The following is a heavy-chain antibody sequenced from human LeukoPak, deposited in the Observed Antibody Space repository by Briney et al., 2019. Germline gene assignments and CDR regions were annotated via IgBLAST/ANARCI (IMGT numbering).Heavy chain of an antibody. CDR3: ARLGFWSGYYESLGDFDY. J-gene: IGHJ4*02. D-gene: IGHD3-3*01. V-gene: IGHV5-51*01. CDR2: IYPGDSDT. CDR1: GYSFTNSW. Sequence: GESLKISCKGSGYSFTNSWIAWVRQMPGKGLEWMGIIYPGDSDTRYSPSFQGQVAISADKSISTAYLQWSSLKASDTAMYYCARLGFWSGYYESLGDFDYWGQGTLVTVSS.